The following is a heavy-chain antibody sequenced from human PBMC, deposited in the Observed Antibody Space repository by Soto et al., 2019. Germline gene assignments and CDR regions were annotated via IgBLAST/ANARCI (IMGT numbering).Heavy chain of an antibody. J-gene: IGHJ6*02. V-gene: IGHV4-31*03. CDR3: ARIKSLIYGMHV. Sequence: QVQLQESGPGLVKPSQTLSLTCTVSGGSISSGGYYWSWIRQHPGKGLGWIGYIYYSGSTYYNPSRKSRVTISVDPSNNQFGLKLSSVTAADTAVYYCARIKSLIYGMHVWGRGSTVTV. CDR1: GGSISSGGYY. CDR2: IYYSGST.